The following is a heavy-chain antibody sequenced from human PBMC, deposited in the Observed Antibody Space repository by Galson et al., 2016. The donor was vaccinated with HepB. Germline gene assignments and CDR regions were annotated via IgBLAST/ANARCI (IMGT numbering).Heavy chain of an antibody. CDR1: GGFINSGGDH. V-gene: IGHV4-31*03. D-gene: IGHD3-3*01. Sequence: TMSLTCIVSGGFINSGGDHWSWIRQHPGKGLEWIGFIYYSGSTYYNPSLQSRVTISVDTSKNQFSLKLSSVTAADTAVYYCARVGRLDFWSGYYVPPFDYWGRGTLVTVSS. CDR3: ARVGRLDFWSGYYVPPFDY. J-gene: IGHJ4*02. CDR2: IYYSGST.